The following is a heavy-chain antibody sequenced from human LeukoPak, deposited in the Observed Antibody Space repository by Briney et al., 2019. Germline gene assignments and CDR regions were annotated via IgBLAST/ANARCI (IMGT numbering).Heavy chain of an antibody. CDR2: IYSAGNT. Sequence: GGSLRLSCAASGITVSSNYMTWVRQAPGKGLEWVSFIYSAGNTYYADSVKGRFTISRDNSKNSLYLQMNSLRTEDTALYYCAKDKVGLMGYYYYGMDVWGQGTTVTVSS. CDR3: AKDKVGLMGYYYYGMDV. V-gene: IGHV3-53*05. J-gene: IGHJ6*02. CDR1: GITVSSNY. D-gene: IGHD3-16*01.